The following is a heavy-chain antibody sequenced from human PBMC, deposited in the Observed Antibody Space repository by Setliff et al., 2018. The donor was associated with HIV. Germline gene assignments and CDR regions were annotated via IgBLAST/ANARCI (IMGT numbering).Heavy chain of an antibody. CDR1: GGSISSHY. CDR2: IYYSGST. CDR3: ARVRDTAMVLDYFDY. Sequence: PSETLSLTCTVSGGSISSHYWSWIRQPLGKGLEWIGSIYYSGSTNYNPSLKSRVTISVDTSKNQFSLRLSSVTAADTAVYYCARVRDTAMVLDYFDYWGQGTLVTVSS. V-gene: IGHV4-59*11. J-gene: IGHJ4*02. D-gene: IGHD5-18*01.